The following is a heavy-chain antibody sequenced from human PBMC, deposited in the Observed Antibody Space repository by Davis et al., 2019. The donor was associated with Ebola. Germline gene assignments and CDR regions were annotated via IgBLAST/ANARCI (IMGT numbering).Heavy chain of an antibody. CDR2: INPSGGST. V-gene: IGHV1-46*01. D-gene: IGHD5-18*01. CDR1: GYTFTSYY. CDR3: AKDGRGFSNQYVDTAMAGTLYFDY. J-gene: IGHJ4*02. Sequence: ASVKVSCKASGYTFTSYYMHWVRQAPGQGLEWMGIINPSGGSTSYAQKFQGRVTITADKSTSTAYMELSSLRSEDTAVYYCAKDGRGFSNQYVDTAMAGTLYFDYWGQGTLVTVSS.